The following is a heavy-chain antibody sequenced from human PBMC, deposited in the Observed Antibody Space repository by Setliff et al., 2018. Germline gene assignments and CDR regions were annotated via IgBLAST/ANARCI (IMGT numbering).Heavy chain of an antibody. CDR1: GGSFSGYY. CDR2: INHSGST. J-gene: IGHJ3*02. V-gene: IGHV4-34*01. CDR3: ARDPLTTNRRRAFDI. Sequence: SETLSLTCAVYGGSFSGYYWSWIRQPPGKGLEWIGEINHSGSTNYNPSLKSRVTISVDTSKNQFSLKLGSVTAADTAVYYCARDPLTTNRRRAFDIWGQGTMVTVSS. D-gene: IGHD4-17*01.